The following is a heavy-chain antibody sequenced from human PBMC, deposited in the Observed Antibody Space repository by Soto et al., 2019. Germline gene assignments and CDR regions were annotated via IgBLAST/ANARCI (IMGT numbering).Heavy chain of an antibody. CDR1: GFTLYNFG. V-gene: IGHV3-23*01. J-gene: IGHJ4*02. CDR3: AKGYSSSYSFFDH. Sequence: EVQLLESGGGLVQPGGPLRLSCAASGFTLYNFGMSWVRQSPGKGLEWVSTISGSGGSTYYADSVKGRFTISRDNSNNTVSLQMNSLIADDTAVYYCAKGYSSSYSFFDHWGQGTLVTVSS. CDR2: ISGSGGST. D-gene: IGHD5-18*01.